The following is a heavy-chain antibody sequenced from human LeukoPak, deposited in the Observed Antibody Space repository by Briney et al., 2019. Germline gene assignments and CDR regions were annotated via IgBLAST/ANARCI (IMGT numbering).Heavy chain of an antibody. CDR2: IYYSGST. CDR3: ARAGLFGEDAFDI. CDR1: GGSISSYY. V-gene: IGHV4-59*01. D-gene: IGHD3-10*02. J-gene: IGHJ3*02. Sequence: SETLSLTCTVSGGSISSYYWSWIRQPPGKGLEWIGYIYYSGSTNYSPSLKSRVTISVDTSKNQFSLKLSSVTAADTAVYYCARAGLFGEDAFDIWGQGTMVTVS.